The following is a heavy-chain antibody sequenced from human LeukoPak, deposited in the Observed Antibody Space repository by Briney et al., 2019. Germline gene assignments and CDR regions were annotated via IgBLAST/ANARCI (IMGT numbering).Heavy chain of an antibody. CDR1: GYTFTSYD. J-gene: IGHJ4*02. D-gene: IGHD6-19*01. CDR2: MNPNSGNT. V-gene: IGHV1-8*01. Sequence: GASVKVSCKASGYTFTSYDINWVRQATGQGLEWMGWMNPNSGNTGYAQKFQGRVTMTRNTSISTAYMELSSLRSEDTAVYYCAIEDIEVAGHDFDYWGQGTLVTVSS. CDR3: AIEDIEVAGHDFDY.